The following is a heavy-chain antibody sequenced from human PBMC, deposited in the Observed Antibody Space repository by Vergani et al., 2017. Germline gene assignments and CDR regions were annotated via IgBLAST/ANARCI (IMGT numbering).Heavy chain of an antibody. J-gene: IGHJ4*02. D-gene: IGHD3-3*01. CDR1: GFTFSDYY. Sequence: VQLLESGGGLVQPGGSLRLSCAASGFTFSDYYMSWIRQAPGKGLEWVSYISSSGSTIYYADSVKGRFTISRDNAKNSLYLQMNSLRAEETAVYYCARDFSSIFGVARAPGYWGQGNLGTVSS. V-gene: IGHV3-11*01. CDR2: ISSSGSTI. CDR3: ARDFSSIFGVARAPGY.